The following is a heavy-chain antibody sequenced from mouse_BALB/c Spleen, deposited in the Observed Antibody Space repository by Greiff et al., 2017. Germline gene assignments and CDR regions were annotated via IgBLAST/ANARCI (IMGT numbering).Heavy chain of an antibody. D-gene: IGHD1-1*01. Sequence: EVKLMESGGGLVKPGGSLKLSCAASGFTFSSYTMPWVRQTPVKRLEWVATISSGGGNTYYPASVKCRFTIYRDNAKNHLYLQMSSLRSEDTALYCCARLLLRDYYAMDYWGQGTSVTVSS. CDR3: ARLLLRDYYAMDY. V-gene: IGHV5-9*03. CDR2: ISSGGGNT. CDR1: GFTFSSYT. J-gene: IGHJ4*01.